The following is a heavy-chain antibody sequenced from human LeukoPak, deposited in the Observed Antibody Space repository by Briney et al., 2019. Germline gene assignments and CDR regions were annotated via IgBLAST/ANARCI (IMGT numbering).Heavy chain of an antibody. CDR3: AKTVLTQETGGYLADY. J-gene: IGHJ4*02. CDR1: GGTFSSYT. CDR2: ITPILGVT. V-gene: IGHV1-69*02. Sequence: GASVKVSCKASGGTFSSYTINWVRQAPGQGLDWMGRITPILGVTDYAQKFQGRVTLTADKSTRTAYLQLSRLRSEDTAVYYCAKTVLTQETGGYLADYWGQGTLVTVSS. D-gene: IGHD2-8*02.